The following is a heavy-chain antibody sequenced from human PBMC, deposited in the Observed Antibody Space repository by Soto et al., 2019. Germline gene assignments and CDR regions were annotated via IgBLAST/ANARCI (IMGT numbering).Heavy chain of an antibody. D-gene: IGHD2-2*01. V-gene: IGHV4-34*01. CDR1: GGSFSGYY. CDR2: INHSGST. Sequence: SETLSLTCAVYGGSFSGYYWSWIRQPPGKGLEWIGEINHSGSTNYNPSLKSRVTISVDTSKNQFSLKLSSVTAADTAVYYCARVTEVDYCSSTSCPLTGFDPWGQGTLVTVSS. J-gene: IGHJ5*02. CDR3: ARVTEVDYCSSTSCPLTGFDP.